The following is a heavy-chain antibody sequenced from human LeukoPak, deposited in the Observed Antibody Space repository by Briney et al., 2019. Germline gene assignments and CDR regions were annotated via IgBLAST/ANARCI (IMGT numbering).Heavy chain of an antibody. V-gene: IGHV1-69*05. Sequence: ASVKVSCKASGGTFSNDGISCVRQAPGQGLEWMGGIIPIFGTTKYAQKFQGRVTITRDDSTSTAYMELSSLRSDDTAVYYCARMPTNMYYYFYMDVWGKGTTVTVSS. D-gene: IGHD5-24*01. J-gene: IGHJ6*03. CDR1: GGTFSNDG. CDR3: ARMPTNMYYYFYMDV. CDR2: IIPIFGTT.